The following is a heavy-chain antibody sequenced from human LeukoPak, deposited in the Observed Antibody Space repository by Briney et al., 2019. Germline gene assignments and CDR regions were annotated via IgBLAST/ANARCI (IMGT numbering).Heavy chain of an antibody. CDR2: ISSSSSTI. J-gene: IGHJ6*03. CDR1: GFTFSSYS. D-gene: IGHD2-2*02. Sequence: GGSLRLSCAASGFTFSSYSMNWVRQAPGKGLEWVSYISSSSSTIYYADSVKGRFTISRDNAKNSLYLQMNSLRAEDTAVYYCARRGARGYCSSTSCYRGDYYYYYMDVWGKGTTVTVSS. CDR3: ARRGARGYCSSTSCYRGDYYYYYMDV. V-gene: IGHV3-48*01.